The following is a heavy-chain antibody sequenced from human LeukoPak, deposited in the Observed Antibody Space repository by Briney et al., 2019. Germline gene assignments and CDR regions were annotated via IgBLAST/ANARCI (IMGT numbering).Heavy chain of an antibody. CDR3: ARGQVTNMPLAY. V-gene: IGHV3-30*04. CDR1: GFTFSSYA. J-gene: IGHJ4*02. CDR2: ISYDGSNK. D-gene: IGHD4-17*01. Sequence: GRSLRLSCAAPGFTFSSYAMHWVRQAPGKGLEWVAVISYDGSNKYYADSVKGRFTISRDNSKNTLYLQMNSLRAEDTAVYYCARGQVTNMPLAYWGQGTLVTVSS.